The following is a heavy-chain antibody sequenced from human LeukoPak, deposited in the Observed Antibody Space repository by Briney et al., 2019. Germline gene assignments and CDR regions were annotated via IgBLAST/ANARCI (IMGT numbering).Heavy chain of an antibody. J-gene: IGHJ4*02. CDR1: GFTFSSYW. V-gene: IGHV3-7*01. D-gene: IGHD6-13*01. CDR3: ASGGIAATATGEF. CDR2: IKQDGSEK. Sequence: GGSLRLSCAASGFTFSSYWMSWVRQAPGKGLEWVANIKQDGSEKYYVDSVKGRFTISRDNAKNSLYLQMNSLRAEDTAVYYCASGGIAATATGEFWGQGTLVTVSS.